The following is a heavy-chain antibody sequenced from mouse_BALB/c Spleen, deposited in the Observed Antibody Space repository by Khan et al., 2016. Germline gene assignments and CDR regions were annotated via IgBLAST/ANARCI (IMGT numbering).Heavy chain of an antibody. D-gene: IGHD1-1*01. CDR2: INPGNGGT. CDR3: TRLGSSSYDVVD. V-gene: IGHV1S81*02. Sequence: QVQLKQSGAELVKPGASVKLSCKASGFTFTSYYMYWVKQRPGQGLEWIGEINPGNGGTNYNEKFQSKATLTVDKSSSTAYMQLSSLTSEDSAVYDCTRLGSSSYDVVDWGDGASVAGSS. J-gene: IGHJ4*01. CDR1: GFTFTSYY.